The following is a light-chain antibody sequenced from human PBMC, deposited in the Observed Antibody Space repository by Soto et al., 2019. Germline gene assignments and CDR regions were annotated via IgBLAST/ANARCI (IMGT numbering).Light chain of an antibody. J-gene: IGKJ4*01. CDR3: QKYNSAPLT. Sequence: DIQLTQSPCSLSASVGDRVTITCRASQGVSNNLAWYQQKPAKVPKLLIYAASTLQSGVPSRFSGSGSGTDFTLTISSLQPEDVATYYCQKYNSAPLTFGGGPKVEIK. CDR1: QGVSNN. CDR2: AAS. V-gene: IGKV1-27*01.